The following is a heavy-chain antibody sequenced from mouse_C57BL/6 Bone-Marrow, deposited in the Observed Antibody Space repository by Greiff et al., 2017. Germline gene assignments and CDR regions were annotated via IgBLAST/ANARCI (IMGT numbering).Heavy chain of an antibody. J-gene: IGHJ2*01. CDR3: RAGTSY. D-gene: IGHD3-1*01. CDR2: IDPSDSYT. Sequence: QVQLQQPGAELVRPGTSVKLSCKASGYTFTSYWMHWVKQRPGQGLEWIGVIDPSDSYTNYNQKFKGKATLTVDTSSSTAYMQLSSLTSGDSAVYYCRAGTSYWGQGTTLTVSS. V-gene: IGHV1-59*01. CDR1: GYTFTSYW.